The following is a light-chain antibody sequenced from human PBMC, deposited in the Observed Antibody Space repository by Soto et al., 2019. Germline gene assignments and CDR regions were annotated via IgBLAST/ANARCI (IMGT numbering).Light chain of an antibody. CDR3: QKYDTAPRT. Sequence: DIQMTQSPSSLSASVGDRVTITCRASQGIIDYLAWYQQKPGKPPTLLIYAASTLQSVVPSRFSGSGSGTDFTLTISSLQTEDVATYYCQKYDTAPRTFGQGTRVEI. V-gene: IGKV1-27*01. J-gene: IGKJ1*01. CDR2: AAS. CDR1: QGIIDY.